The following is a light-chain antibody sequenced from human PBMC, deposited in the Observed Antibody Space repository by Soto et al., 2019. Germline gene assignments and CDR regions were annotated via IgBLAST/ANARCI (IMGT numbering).Light chain of an antibody. CDR1: QSVSNN. J-gene: IGKJ5*01. V-gene: IGKV3-15*01. Sequence: EIVMTQSPATPSVSPRERVTLSCTASQSVSNNLVWYQQKPGQAHRLLMYGSSIRATGIPDRFSGSGSGTEFTLTISSLQSEDLAVYYCQQHNNWPQITFGQGTRLEI. CDR2: GSS. CDR3: QQHNNWPQIT.